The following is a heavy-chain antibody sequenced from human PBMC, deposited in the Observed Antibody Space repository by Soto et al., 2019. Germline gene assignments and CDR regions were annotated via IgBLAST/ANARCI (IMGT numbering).Heavy chain of an antibody. CDR1: GGTFSSYT. CDR3: ARFADYYGMEG. J-gene: IGHJ6*02. Sequence: QVQLVQSGAEVKKPGSSVKVSCKASGGTFSSYTISWVRQAPGPGLEWMGRIIPILGIANYAQKFQGRVTITADKSTSTAYMELSSLRSEDTAVYYCARFADYYGMEGWGQGTTVTVSS. CDR2: IIPILGIA. V-gene: IGHV1-69*02.